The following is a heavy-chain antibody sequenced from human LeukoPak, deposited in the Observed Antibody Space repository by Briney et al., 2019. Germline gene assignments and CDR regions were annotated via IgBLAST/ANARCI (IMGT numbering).Heavy chain of an antibody. CDR2: INPNSGGT. D-gene: IGHD3-10*01. CDR3: ARVTTMVRGVISNYNWFDP. CDR1: GYTFNGYY. J-gene: IGHJ5*02. Sequence: ASVKVSCKASGYTFNGYYIHWVRQAPGQGLEWMGRINPNSGGTNYAQKFQGRVTMTRDTSISTAYMELSRLRSDDTAVYYCARVTTMVRGVISNYNWFDPWGQGTLVTVSS. V-gene: IGHV1-2*06.